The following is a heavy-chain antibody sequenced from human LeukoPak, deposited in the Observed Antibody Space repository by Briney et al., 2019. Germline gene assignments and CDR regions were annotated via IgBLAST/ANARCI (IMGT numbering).Heavy chain of an antibody. CDR3: ARDLEDSSSSPLYYYGMDV. Sequence: ASVKVSCKASGYTFTGYYMHWVRQAPGQGLEWMGWINPNSGGTNYAQKFLGRVTMTRDTSISTAYMELSRLRSDDTAVYYCARDLEDSSSSPLYYYGMDVWGQGTTVTVSS. CDR2: INPNSGGT. CDR1: GYTFTGYY. J-gene: IGHJ6*02. D-gene: IGHD6-6*01. V-gene: IGHV1-2*02.